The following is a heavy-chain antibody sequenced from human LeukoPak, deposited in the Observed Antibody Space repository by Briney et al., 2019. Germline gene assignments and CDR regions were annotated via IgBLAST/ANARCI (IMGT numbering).Heavy chain of an antibody. V-gene: IGHV3-30*03. CDR1: GFTFSSYG. Sequence: GGSLRLSCAASGFTFSSYGMHWVRQAPGKGLEWVAVISYDGSNKYYADPVKGRFTISRDNSKNTLYLQMNSLRAEDTAVYYCARGGYSSSWYNDYWGQGTLVTVSS. CDR2: ISYDGSNK. CDR3: ARGGYSSSWYNDY. D-gene: IGHD6-13*01. J-gene: IGHJ4*02.